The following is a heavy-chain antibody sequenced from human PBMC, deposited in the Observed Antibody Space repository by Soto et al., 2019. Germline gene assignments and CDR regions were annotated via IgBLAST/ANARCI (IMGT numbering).Heavy chain of an antibody. D-gene: IGHD6-19*01. CDR2: IYPGDSDA. V-gene: IGHV5-51*01. CDR1: GYSFTNYW. J-gene: IGHJ4*02. CDR3: ARYGSAWSPYYFDY. Sequence: LGESLKISCKGSGYSFTNYWIGWVRQMPGKGLEWMGIIYPGDSDARYSPSFQGQVTISADKSISTAYLQWSSLKASDTAMYYCARYGSAWSPYYFDYWGQGTLVTVSS.